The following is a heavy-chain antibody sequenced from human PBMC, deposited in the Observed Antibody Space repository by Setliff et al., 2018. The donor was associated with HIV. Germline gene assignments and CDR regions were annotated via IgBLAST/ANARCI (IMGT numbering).Heavy chain of an antibody. CDR1: GGSISSGGHY. CDR2: IHYTGSN. J-gene: IGHJ5*01. D-gene: IGHD6-6*01. Sequence: KSSETLSLTCSVSGGSISSGGHYWSWIRQQPGKGLEWIGYIHYTGSNFYNPSFTSRLTISIDTSKNQFSLKLTSMTAADTAVYFCARGGNSRAAWFDSWGQGTLVTVSS. V-gene: IGHV4-31*03. CDR3: ARGGNSRAAWFDS.